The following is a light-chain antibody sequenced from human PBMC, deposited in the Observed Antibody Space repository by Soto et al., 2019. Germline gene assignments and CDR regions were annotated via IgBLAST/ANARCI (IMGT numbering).Light chain of an antibody. CDR1: SSDVGGYNS. Sequence: ALAQPRSVSGSPGQSVTFSCTGTSSDVGGYNSVSWYQYHPGKAPKLMIYDVNKRPSGVPDRFSGSKSGNTASLTISGLQAADEADYYCCSYAGSYTYVFGAGTNVTVL. CDR3: CSYAGSYTYV. V-gene: IGLV2-11*01. CDR2: DVN. J-gene: IGLJ1*01.